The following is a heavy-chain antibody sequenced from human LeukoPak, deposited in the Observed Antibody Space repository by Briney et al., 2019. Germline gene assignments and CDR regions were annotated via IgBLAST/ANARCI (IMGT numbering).Heavy chain of an antibody. V-gene: IGHV4-39*01. CDR3: ARSGMTIQIDN. J-gene: IGHJ4*02. D-gene: IGHD1-14*01. CDR1: GGSISSSSYY. Sequence: SETLSLICSVSGGSISSSSYYWGWIRQPPGKGLEWIGSFYSSGSTYYNPSLKSRVTISTDTSKNQFSLKLTSVTAADTAVYFCARSGMTIQIDNWGRGTLVTVSS. CDR2: FYSSGST.